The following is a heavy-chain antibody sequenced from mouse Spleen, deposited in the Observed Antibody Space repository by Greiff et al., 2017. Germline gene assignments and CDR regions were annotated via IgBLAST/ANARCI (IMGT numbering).Heavy chain of an antibody. D-gene: IGHD2-3*01. J-gene: IGHJ3*01. V-gene: IGHV14-4*01. Sequence: VQLQQSGAELVRPGASVKLSCTASGFNIKDDYMHWVKQRPEQGLEWIGWIDPENGDTEYASKFQGKATITADTSSNTAYLQLSSLTSEDTAVYYCTIYDGYHEAYWGQGTLVTVSA. CDR2: IDPENGDT. CDR3: TIYDGYHEAY. CDR1: GFNIKDDY.